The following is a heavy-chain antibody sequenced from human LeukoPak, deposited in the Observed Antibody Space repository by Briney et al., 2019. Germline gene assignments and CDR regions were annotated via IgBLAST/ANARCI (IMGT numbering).Heavy chain of an antibody. V-gene: IGHV4-59*08. CDR1: GGSINSHY. D-gene: IGHD6-19*01. CDR2: IYYKGST. CDR3: VRRDNTGWNYFDY. J-gene: IGHJ4*02. Sequence: PSETLSLTCTVSGGSINSHYWSWIRKPPGKGLEWLGDIYYKGSTNYNPSLKSRVTISVDTSKNHLSLKLTSVLAADTAIYYCVRRDNTGWNYFDYWGQGILVTVSS.